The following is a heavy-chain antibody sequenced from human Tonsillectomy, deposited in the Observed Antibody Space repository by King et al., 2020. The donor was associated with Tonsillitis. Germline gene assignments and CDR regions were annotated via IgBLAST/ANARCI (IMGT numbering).Heavy chain of an antibody. CDR3: ARRGPYFYGMDV. CDR2: VDYSGTS. D-gene: IGHD3-3*01. V-gene: IGHV4-39*01. CDR1: GGSISNTDYY. J-gene: IGHJ6*02. Sequence: QLQESGPGLVKPSGSLSLTCTASGGSISNTDYYWDWIRQSPGGGLEWIGSVDYSGTSSYNPSLQSRVTISIDTPKNQFSLNLVSVTAADSAVYFCARRGPYFYGMDVWGHGTTVTVSS.